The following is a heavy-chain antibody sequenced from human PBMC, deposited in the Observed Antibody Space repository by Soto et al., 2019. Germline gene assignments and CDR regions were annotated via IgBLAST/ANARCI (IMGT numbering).Heavy chain of an antibody. CDR2: IKSKTDGGTR. J-gene: IGHJ4*02. CDR1: GFTFSDAW. V-gene: IGHV3-15*07. D-gene: IGHD3-9*01. CDR3: STRMDSSRYLER. Sequence: EVQLVESGGGLVKPGGSLRLSCAASGFTFSDAWMNWVRQAPGKGLEWVGRIKSKTDGGTRDYAAPVKGRITISRDDSKTTLFLQMNSLKTEDPAVYYCSTRMDSSRYLERRGQGTLVTVSS.